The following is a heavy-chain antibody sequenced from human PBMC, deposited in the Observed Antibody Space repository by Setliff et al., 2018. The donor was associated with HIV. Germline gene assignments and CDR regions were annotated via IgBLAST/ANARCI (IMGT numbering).Heavy chain of an antibody. D-gene: IGHD3-22*01. CDR2: INPSGGRT. CDR3: ARCYYDSSGPTDAFDI. Sequence: ASVKVSCKASGVTFSNCSISWVRQAPGQGLEWMGLINPSGGRTSYAQKFQGRLTMTRDTSRSTVYMGLSSLRSEDTAVYYCARCYYDSSGPTDAFDIWGQGTVVTVSS. CDR1: GVTFSNCS. J-gene: IGHJ3*02. V-gene: IGHV1-46*01.